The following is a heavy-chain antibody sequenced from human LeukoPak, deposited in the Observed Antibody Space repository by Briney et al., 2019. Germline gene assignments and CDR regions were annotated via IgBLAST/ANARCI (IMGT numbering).Heavy chain of an antibody. V-gene: IGHV3-23*01. J-gene: IGHJ5*02. Sequence: GGSLRLSCAASGFTFSNHAMSWVRQAPGKGLQWVSVISGGGRTTEYADSVKGRFTVSRDNSVNTLYLQMNSLRAEDTAVYYCARDVAVAGYNWFDPWGQGTLVTVSS. D-gene: IGHD6-19*01. CDR1: GFTFSNHA. CDR2: ISGGGRTT. CDR3: ARDVAVAGYNWFDP.